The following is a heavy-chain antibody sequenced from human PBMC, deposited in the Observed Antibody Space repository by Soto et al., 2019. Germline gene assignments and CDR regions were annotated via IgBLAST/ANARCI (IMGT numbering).Heavy chain of an antibody. V-gene: IGHV3-23*01. CDR2: ISGSGGST. CDR3: AKDGYCSGGSCYTPTGDP. CDR1: GFTFSSYA. J-gene: IGHJ5*02. D-gene: IGHD2-15*01. Sequence: PGGSLRLSCAASGFTFSSYAMSWVRQAPGKGLEWVSAISGSGGSTYYADSVKGRLTISRDNSKNTLYLQMNSLRAEDTAVYYCAKDGYCSGGSCYTPTGDPWGQGTLVTVSS.